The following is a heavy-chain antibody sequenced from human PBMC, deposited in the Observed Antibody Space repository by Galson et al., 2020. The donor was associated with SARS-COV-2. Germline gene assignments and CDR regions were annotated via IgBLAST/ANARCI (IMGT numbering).Heavy chain of an antibody. V-gene: IGHV1-18*01. CDR2: ISAYNGNT. Sequence: ASVKVSCKASGYTFTSYGISWVRQAPGQGLEWMGWISAYNGNTNYAQKLQGRVTMTTDTSTSTAYMELRSLRSDDTAVYYCARDHSPCSSTSCYFQVPQVFDYWGQGTLVTVSS. CDR1: GYTFTSYG. CDR3: ARDHSPCSSTSCYFQVPQVFDY. J-gene: IGHJ4*02. D-gene: IGHD2-2*01.